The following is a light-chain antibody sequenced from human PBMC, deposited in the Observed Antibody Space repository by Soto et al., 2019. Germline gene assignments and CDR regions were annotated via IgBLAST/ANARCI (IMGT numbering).Light chain of an antibody. CDR3: QQYGGSPRIT. CDR1: QILRHSNGYNY. CDR2: LGS. J-gene: IGKJ5*01. V-gene: IGKV2-28*01. Sequence: DIVMTRSPLSLPVTPGEPSSISFSSSQILRHSNGYNYLDWYLQRPGQSPQLLIYLGSNRASGVPDRFSGSGSGTDFTLIINRLEPEDVAIYYCQQYGGSPRITFGQGTRLEIK.